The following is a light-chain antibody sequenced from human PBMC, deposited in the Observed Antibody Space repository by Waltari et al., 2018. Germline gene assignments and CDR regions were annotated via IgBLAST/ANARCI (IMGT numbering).Light chain of an antibody. CDR2: GAS. V-gene: IGKV1-5*01. CDR3: QQFNSYPIT. J-gene: IGKJ5*01. CDR1: QSISSW. Sequence: DIQMTQFPSTLSASIGDRVTITCRASQSISSWLAWYQQKPGKAPKLLIYGASSLESGVPSTFSGSGSGTEFTLTISSLQPDDFATYYCQQFNSYPITFGQGTRLEIK.